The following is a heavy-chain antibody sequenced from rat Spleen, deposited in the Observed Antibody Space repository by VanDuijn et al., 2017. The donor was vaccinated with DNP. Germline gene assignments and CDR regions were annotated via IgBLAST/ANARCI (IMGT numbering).Heavy chain of an antibody. Sequence: QVQLKESGPGLVQPSQTLSLTCTVSGFSLTSYGVSWVRQPPGKGLEWIAAISSGGSTYYNSGLKSRLSISRDTSKSQVFLKMNSLQTDDTGTYYCTRHTTGITAWDYWGQGVMVTVSS. D-gene: IGHD1-9*01. V-gene: IGHV2S12*01. J-gene: IGHJ2*01. CDR1: GFSLTSYG. CDR3: TRHTTGITAWDY. CDR2: ISSGGST.